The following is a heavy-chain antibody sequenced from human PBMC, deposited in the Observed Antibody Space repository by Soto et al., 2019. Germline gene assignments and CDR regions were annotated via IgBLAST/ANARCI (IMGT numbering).Heavy chain of an antibody. J-gene: IGHJ4*02. CDR1: GFTFSSYW. D-gene: IGHD3-10*01. CDR2: IKSDGSNI. CDR3: ARWAFSGTGSFSQGDY. V-gene: IGHV3-74*01. Sequence: EVQLVESGGGLVQPGGSLRLSCAASGFTFSSYWMHWVRQAPGKGLVWVSRIKSDGSNINYADSVKGRFTICNDNAKNTLHRQMNMRRDDDTANYYSARWAFSGTGSFSQGDYRGQGTLGTVSS.